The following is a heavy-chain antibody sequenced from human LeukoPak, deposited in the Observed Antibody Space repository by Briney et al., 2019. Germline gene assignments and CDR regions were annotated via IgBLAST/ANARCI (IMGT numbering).Heavy chain of an antibody. CDR2: ISLTGLT. V-gene: IGHV4-4*02. CDR1: GGSISNTNW. D-gene: IGHD2-8*01. CDR3: SRENGAFSPFGY. J-gene: IGHJ4*02. Sequence: SETLSLTCGVSGGSISNTNWWSWFRQPPGQGLEWIWEISLTGLTHYNPSLESRVTVSLDKSKNQLSLNLTSVTAADTAVYYCSRENGAFSPFGYWGQGTLVTVLS.